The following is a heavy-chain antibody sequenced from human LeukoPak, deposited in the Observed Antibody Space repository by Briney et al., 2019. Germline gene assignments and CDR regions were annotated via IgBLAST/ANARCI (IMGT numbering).Heavy chain of an antibody. CDR2: IWYDGSNK. D-gene: IGHD6-13*01. Sequence: PGRSLRLSCAASEFTFSSYGMHWVRQAPGKGLEWVAVIWYDGSNKYYADSVKGRFTISRDNSKNTLYLQMDSLRAEDTAVYYCARFSSLAAAGTIDYWGQGTLVTVSS. V-gene: IGHV3-33*01. CDR3: ARFSSLAAAGTIDY. CDR1: EFTFSSYG. J-gene: IGHJ4*02.